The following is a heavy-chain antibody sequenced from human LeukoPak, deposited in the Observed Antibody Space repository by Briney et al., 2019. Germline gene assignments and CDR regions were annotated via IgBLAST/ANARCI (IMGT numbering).Heavy chain of an antibody. Sequence: PGGSLRLSCAASGFTFSSYWMHWGRQAPGKGLVWVARINRDGSSTSSADSVKGRFTISRDTAKNTLYLQMNSLRAEDTAVYYCARVGYSSGWYDEFDYFDYWGQGTLVTVSS. D-gene: IGHD6-19*01. CDR1: GFTFSSYW. CDR2: INRDGSST. CDR3: ARVGYSSGWYDEFDYFDY. V-gene: IGHV3-74*01. J-gene: IGHJ4*02.